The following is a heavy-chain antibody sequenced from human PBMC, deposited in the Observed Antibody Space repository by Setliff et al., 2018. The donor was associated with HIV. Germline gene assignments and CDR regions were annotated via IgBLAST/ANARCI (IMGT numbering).Heavy chain of an antibody. CDR3: ARHTVNTFGGVILD. Sequence: SETLSLTCTVSDDSIIRTSYWSWIRQSPGKGLEWIGYIYTSGSTNYNPSLKSRVTISVDTSKKQFSLKLSSVTAADTAVYYCARHTVNTFGGVILDWGQGTLVTVSS. CDR1: DDSIIRTSY. CDR2: IYTSGST. J-gene: IGHJ4*02. D-gene: IGHD3-16*02. V-gene: IGHV4-59*08.